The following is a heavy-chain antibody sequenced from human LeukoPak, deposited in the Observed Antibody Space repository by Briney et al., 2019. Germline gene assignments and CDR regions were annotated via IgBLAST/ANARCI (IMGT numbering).Heavy chain of an antibody. CDR3: IWFGEQLQRTLDY. J-gene: IGHJ4*02. Sequence: PGGSLRLSCAASGFPFSTYAVSWVRQPPAKGLEWVSFISGNDGGTSYADSVKGRFTISRDNSQNTLYLQMNSLRAEDTAVYYCIWFGEQLQRTLDYWGQGSLVTVSS. CDR2: ISGNDGGT. V-gene: IGHV3-23*01. CDR1: GFPFSTYA. D-gene: IGHD3-10*01.